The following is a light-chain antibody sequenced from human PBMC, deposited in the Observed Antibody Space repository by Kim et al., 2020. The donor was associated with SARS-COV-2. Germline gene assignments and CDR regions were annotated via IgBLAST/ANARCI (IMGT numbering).Light chain of an antibody. CDR1: QNINTY. CDR2: SAS. CDR3: QQSHSIPVT. Sequence: ASVGDRVTITCRASQNINTYLNWYQQIPGRAPKLLIYSASSLQSGVPSRFSGSGSGTDFTLTVRSLHPEDFATYYCQQSHSIPVTFGGGTKVDIK. V-gene: IGKV1-39*01. J-gene: IGKJ4*01.